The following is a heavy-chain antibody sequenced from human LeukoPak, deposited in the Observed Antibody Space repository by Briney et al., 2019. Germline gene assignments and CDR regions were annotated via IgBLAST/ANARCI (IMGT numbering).Heavy chain of an antibody. D-gene: IGHD6-19*01. J-gene: IGHJ4*02. CDR2: IYYSGSP. V-gene: IGHV4-59*01. Sequence: PSETLSLTCTVSGGSISNYYWNWIRQPPGKGLDWIGFIYYSGSPKYNPSLRSRVTMSLDTSKNQFSLRPSSVTAADTAVYYCARGGSSGWYYGYWGQGTLVTVSS. CDR3: ARGGSSGWYYGY. CDR1: GGSISNYY.